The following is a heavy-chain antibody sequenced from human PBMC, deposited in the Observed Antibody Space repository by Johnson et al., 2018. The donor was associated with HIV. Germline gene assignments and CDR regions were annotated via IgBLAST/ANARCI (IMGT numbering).Heavy chain of an antibody. V-gene: IGHV3-74*01. Sequence: VQLVESGGGVVQPGTSLRLSCVGSKFTFSSYAMHWVRQAPAKGLVWVSRISTDGGRTTYADSVKDRFTISRDNAKNTLYLEMSGLRADDTAVYYCVRDDYSFHIWGRGTLVTVSS. D-gene: IGHD4/OR15-4a*01. J-gene: IGHJ3*02. CDR1: KFTFSSYA. CDR3: VRDDYSFHI. CDR2: ISTDGGRT.